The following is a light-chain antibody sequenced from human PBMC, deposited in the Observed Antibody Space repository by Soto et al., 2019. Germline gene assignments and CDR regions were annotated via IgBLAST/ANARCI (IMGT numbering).Light chain of an antibody. CDR1: QGVSSN. V-gene: IGKV3-15*01. Sequence: EVVMTQSPATLSVSPGERATLSCRASQGVSSNLAWYQQKPGQAPSLLIYGASTRATGIAARFSGSGSGTEFTLSITSLQSEDFAVYYCQQYNNWPWKFGQGSKV. CDR2: GAS. CDR3: QQYNNWPWK. J-gene: IGKJ1*01.